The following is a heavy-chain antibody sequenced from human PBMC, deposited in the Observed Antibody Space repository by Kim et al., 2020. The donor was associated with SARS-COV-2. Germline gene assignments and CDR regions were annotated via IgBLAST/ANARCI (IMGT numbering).Heavy chain of an antibody. CDR3: AKGDHSSSWYDYFDY. V-gene: IGHV3-23*01. D-gene: IGHD6-13*01. J-gene: IGHJ4*02. CDR2: ISGSGGST. CDR1: GFTFSSYA. Sequence: GGSLRLSCAASGFTFSSYAMSWVRQAPGKGLEWVSAISGSGGSTYYADSVKGRFTISRDNSKNTLYLQMNSLRAEDTAVYYCAKGDHSSSWYDYFDYWGQGTLVTVSS.